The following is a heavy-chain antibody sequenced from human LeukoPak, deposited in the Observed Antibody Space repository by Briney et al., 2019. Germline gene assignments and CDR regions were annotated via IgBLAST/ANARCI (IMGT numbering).Heavy chain of an antibody. D-gene: IGHD5-18*01. CDR3: ARDKSKAMVIDY. J-gene: IGHJ4*02. CDR1: GFTFSSYG. CDR2: IWYDGSNK. Sequence: GGSLRLSCAASGFTFSSYGMHWVRQAPGKGLEGVAVIWYDGSNKYYADSVKGRFTISRDNSKNTLYLQMNSLRAEDTAVYYCARDKSKAMVIDYWGQGTLVTVSS. V-gene: IGHV3-33*01.